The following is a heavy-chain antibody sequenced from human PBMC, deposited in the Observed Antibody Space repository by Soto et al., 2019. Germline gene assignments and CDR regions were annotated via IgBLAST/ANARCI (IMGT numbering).Heavy chain of an antibody. CDR3: ASRSSNLYYYYGMDV. CDR1: GGTFSSYA. J-gene: IGHJ6*02. V-gene: IGHV1-69*13. Sequence: ASVKVSCKASGGTFSSYAISWVRQAPGQGLEWMGGIIPIFGTANYAQKFQGRVTITADESTSTAYMELSSLRSEDTAVYYCASRSSNLYYYYGMDVWGQGTTVTVSS. CDR2: IIPIFGTA.